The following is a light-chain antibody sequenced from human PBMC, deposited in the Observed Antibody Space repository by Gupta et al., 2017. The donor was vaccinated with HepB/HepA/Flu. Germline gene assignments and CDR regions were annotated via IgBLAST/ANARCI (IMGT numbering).Light chain of an antibody. Sequence: QSATTQPPSASGSPGQSVTISCTGTSSDIGAYNLVSWYQQHPGKAPKLIIYDVFQRPSGVPDRFSGSNSGNTASLTVSVLQAEDEADYYCFSYAGNDNWVFGGGTKVTVL. CDR3: FSYAGNDNWV. CDR2: DVF. CDR1: SSDIGAYNL. J-gene: IGLJ1*01. V-gene: IGLV2-8*01.